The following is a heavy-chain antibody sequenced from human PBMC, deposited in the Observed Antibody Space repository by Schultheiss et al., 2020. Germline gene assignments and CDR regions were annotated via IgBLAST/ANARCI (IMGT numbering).Heavy chain of an antibody. V-gene: IGHV1-18*04. J-gene: IGHJ6*03. CDR3: AKVAGDIVVEPTAIYYHYFMDV. Sequence: ASVKVSCKASGYTFTSYGISWVRQAPGQGLEWMGWISAYNGNTNYAQKLQGRVTMTTDTSTSTAYMELRSLRSDDTAVYYCAKVAGDIVVEPTAIYYHYFMDVWGKGTTVTVSS. CDR2: ISAYNGNT. D-gene: IGHD2-2*01. CDR1: GYTFTSYG.